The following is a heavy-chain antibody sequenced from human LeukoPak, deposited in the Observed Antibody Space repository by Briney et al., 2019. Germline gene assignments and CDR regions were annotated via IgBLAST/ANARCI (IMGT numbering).Heavy chain of an antibody. CDR2: INYGGTT. CDR3: ARYVVYGSGKYYFDY. D-gene: IGHD3-10*01. CDR1: GGSISSSNYF. J-gene: IGHJ4*02. Sequence: SETLSLTCTVSGGSISSSNYFWSWIRQPPGQELEWIASINYGGTTYYNPSLKSRFTISVDTSKNQFSLRLSSVTAADTAVYLCARYVVYGSGKYYFDYWGQGSLVSVSS. V-gene: IGHV4-39*01.